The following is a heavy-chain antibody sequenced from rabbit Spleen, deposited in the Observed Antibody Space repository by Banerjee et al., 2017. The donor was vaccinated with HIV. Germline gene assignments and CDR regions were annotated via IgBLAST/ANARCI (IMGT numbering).Heavy chain of an antibody. Sequence: QQQLEESGGGQVKPGGTLTLSCKASGFTLSSYWIWWVRQAPGKGLELIACIYTTSGSTWYASWVNGRFTISRGTSLNTVDLKMTSLTAADTATYFCARDSSGVSWGDFDLWGPGTLVTVS. J-gene: IGHJ6*01. V-gene: IGHV1S43*01. D-gene: IGHD2-1*01. CDR3: ARDSSGVSWGDFDL. CDR1: GFTLSSYW. CDR2: IYTTSGST.